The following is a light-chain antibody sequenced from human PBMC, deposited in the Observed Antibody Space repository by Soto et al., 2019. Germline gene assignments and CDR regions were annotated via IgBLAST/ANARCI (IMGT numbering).Light chain of an antibody. Sequence: AIQMTQSPSSLSASVGDTVTISCRASRGVRSDVAWYQQRPGSVPKVLIYGAFNLYTGVPSRFSGSGYGSDFSLTISRLQPEDSATDYCVQDFNYPLTFGGGTKVDIK. CDR1: RGVRSD. CDR3: VQDFNYPLT. V-gene: IGKV1-6*01. J-gene: IGKJ4*01. CDR2: GAF.